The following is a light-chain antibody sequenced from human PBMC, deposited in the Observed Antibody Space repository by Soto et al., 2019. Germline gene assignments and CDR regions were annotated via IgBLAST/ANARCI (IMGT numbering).Light chain of an antibody. CDR3: QKYDSAPWT. V-gene: IGKV1-27*01. CDR2: DAS. CDR1: QGISNY. Sequence: DIQMTQSPSSLSASVRDRVTITCRASQGISNYLAWYQQKPGKDPKLLSYDASTLQSGVPSRFSGSGSGTDFTLTISSLQPEDVATYYCQKYDSAPWTFGQGTKVEIK. J-gene: IGKJ1*01.